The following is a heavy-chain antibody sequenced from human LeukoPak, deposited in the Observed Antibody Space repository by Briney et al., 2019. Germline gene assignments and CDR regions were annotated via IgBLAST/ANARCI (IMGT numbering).Heavy chain of an antibody. D-gene: IGHD6-13*01. CDR1: GYSISSGYY. Sequence: PSETLSFTCAVSGYSISSGYYWGWIRQPPGKGLEWIGSIYHSGSTYYNPSLKSRVTISVDTSKNQFSLKLSSVTAADTAVYYCARDWGIAAATPYYFDHWGQGILVTVSS. CDR2: IYHSGST. V-gene: IGHV4-38-2*02. CDR3: ARDWGIAAATPYYFDH. J-gene: IGHJ4*02.